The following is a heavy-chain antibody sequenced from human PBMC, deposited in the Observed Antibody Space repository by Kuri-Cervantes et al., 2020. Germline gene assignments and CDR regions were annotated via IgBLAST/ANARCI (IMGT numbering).Heavy chain of an antibody. D-gene: IGHD5-12*01. CDR3: ATDRGIVATMGVRGGYYYYYGMDV. CDR2: ISAYNGNT. CDR1: GYTFTSYG. V-gene: IGHV1-18*01. Sequence: ASVKVSCRASGYTFTSYGISWVRQAPGQGLEWMGWISAYNGNTIYAQKFQGRVTMTEDTSTDTAYMEPSSLRSEDTAVYYCATDRGIVATMGVRGGYYYYYGMDVWGQGTTVTVSS. J-gene: IGHJ6*02.